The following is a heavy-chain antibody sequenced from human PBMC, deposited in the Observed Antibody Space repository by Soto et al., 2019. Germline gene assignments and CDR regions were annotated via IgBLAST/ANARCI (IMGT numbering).Heavy chain of an antibody. CDR1: GGSFSGYY. CDR2: INHSGST. CDR3: ARGLRFLEWFYGMDV. Sequence: SETLSLTCAVYGGSFSGYYWSWIRQPPGKGLEWIGEINHSGSTNYNPSLKSRVTISVDTSKNQFSLKLSSVTAADTAVCYCARGLRFLEWFYGMDVWGQGTTVNVSS. V-gene: IGHV4-34*01. J-gene: IGHJ6*02. D-gene: IGHD3-3*01.